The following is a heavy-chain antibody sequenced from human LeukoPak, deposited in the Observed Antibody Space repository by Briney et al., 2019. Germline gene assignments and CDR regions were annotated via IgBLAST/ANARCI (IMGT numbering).Heavy chain of an antibody. D-gene: IGHD3-10*01. CDR3: AKDMAAYYYASGNIDY. CDR1: GFTFDDYA. J-gene: IGHJ4*02. V-gene: IGHV3-43D*03. CDR2: ISWDGGST. Sequence: GGSLRLSCAASGFTFDDYAMHWVRQAPGKGLEWVSFISWDGGSTYYADSVKGRFTISRDNSKNSLYLQMNSLRAEDTALYYCAKDMAAYYYASGNIDYWGQGALVTVSS.